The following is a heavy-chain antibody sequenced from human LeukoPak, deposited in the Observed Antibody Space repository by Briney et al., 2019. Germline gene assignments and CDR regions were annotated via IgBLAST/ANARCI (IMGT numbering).Heavy chain of an antibody. V-gene: IGHV3-23*01. D-gene: IGHD3-16*02. CDR1: GFIFSSYA. CDR2: ISGSGGST. J-gene: IGHJ6*02. CDR3: AKDQGGYGFPQYYNYYYGMDV. Sequence: AGGSLRLSCAASGFIFSSYAMSWVRQAPGKGLEWVSAISGSGGSTYYADSVKGRFTISRDNSKNTLYLQMNSLRAEDTAVYYCAKDQGGYGFPQYYNYYYGMDVWGQGTTVTVSS.